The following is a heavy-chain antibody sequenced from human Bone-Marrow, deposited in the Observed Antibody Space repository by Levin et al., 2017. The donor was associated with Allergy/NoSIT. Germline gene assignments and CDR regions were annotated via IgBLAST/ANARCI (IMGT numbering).Heavy chain of an antibody. CDR3: TIYAYGRFDS. CDR2: IRSKSDGETT. V-gene: IGHV3-15*01. D-gene: IGHD3-10*01. J-gene: IGHJ4*02. CDR1: GFTFSNAW. Sequence: GGSLRLSCAASGFTFSNAWMSWVRQAPGKGLEWVGHIRSKSDGETTEYAEPMKGRFTISRDDSKNTLYLQLNSLKTEATAVYHCTIYAYGRFDSWGRGTLVTVSS.